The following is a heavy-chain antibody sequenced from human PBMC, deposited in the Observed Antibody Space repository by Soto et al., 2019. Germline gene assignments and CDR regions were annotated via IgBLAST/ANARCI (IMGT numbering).Heavy chain of an antibody. CDR2: MSYSGST. Sequence: SETLSLTCTVSGGSISSYYWSWTRQPPGKGLEWVGSMSYSGSTYYNPSLKSRVAISVDTSKNQVSLQVGSVTAADTAVYYCSRRAPEGFDPWGQGTLVTVSS. V-gene: IGHV4-39*01. CDR3: SRRAPEGFDP. CDR1: GGSISSYY. J-gene: IGHJ5*02.